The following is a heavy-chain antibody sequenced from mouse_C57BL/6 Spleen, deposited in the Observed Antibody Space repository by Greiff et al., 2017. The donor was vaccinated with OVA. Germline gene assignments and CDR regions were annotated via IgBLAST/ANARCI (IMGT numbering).Heavy chain of an antibody. CDR3: ARDGYYYGSGPAWFAY. CDR2: IYPGDGDT. Sequence: QVQLKQSGPELVKPGASVKISCKASGYAFSSSWMNWVKQRPGKGLEWIGRIYPGDGDTNYNGKFKGKATLTADKSSSTAYMQLSSLTSEDSAVYFCARDGYYYGSGPAWFAYWGQGTLVTVSA. J-gene: IGHJ3*01. V-gene: IGHV1-82*01. CDR1: GYAFSSSW. D-gene: IGHD1-1*01.